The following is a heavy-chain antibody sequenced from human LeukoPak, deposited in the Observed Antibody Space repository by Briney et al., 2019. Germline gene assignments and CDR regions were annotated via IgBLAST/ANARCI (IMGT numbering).Heavy chain of an antibody. CDR3: ARGYYPPRWYFDL. CDR1: GGSFSDYY. D-gene: IGHD3-10*01. Sequence: PSETLSLTCAVYGGSFSDYYWSWIRQPPGKGLEWIGEINHSGSTNCNPSLKSRVTISVDTSKNQFSLKLTSMTAADTAMYYCARGYYPPRWYFDLWGRGTLVTVSS. CDR2: INHSGST. J-gene: IGHJ2*01. V-gene: IGHV4-34*01.